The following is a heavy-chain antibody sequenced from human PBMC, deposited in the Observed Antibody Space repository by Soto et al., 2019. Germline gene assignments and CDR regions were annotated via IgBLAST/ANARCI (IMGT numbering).Heavy chain of an antibody. CDR3: ARIDYSSGWYGAREKYYFDY. V-gene: IGHV3-7*05. Sequence: GGSLRLSCAASGFTFSSYWMSWVRQAPGKGLEWVANIKQDGSEKYYVDSVKGRFTISRDNAKNSLYLQMNSLRAEDTAVYYCARIDYSSGWYGAREKYYFDYWGQGTLVTVSS. J-gene: IGHJ4*02. CDR1: GFTFSSYW. CDR2: IKQDGSEK. D-gene: IGHD6-19*01.